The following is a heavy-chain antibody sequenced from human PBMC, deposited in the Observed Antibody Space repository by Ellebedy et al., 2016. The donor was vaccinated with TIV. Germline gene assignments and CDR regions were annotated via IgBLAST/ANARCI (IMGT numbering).Heavy chain of an antibody. CDR1: GFTFSSYD. CDR3: ARATAGFDY. D-gene: IGHD1-1*01. Sequence: PGGSLRLSCAASGFTFSSYDMHWVRQPTGKGLEWVSTIGTGGDTYYPPSVKGRFTISRENAKDSLHLQMNSLRAEDTAVYYCARATAGFDYWGQGTLVTVSS. CDR2: IGTGGDT. J-gene: IGHJ4*02. V-gene: IGHV3-13*01.